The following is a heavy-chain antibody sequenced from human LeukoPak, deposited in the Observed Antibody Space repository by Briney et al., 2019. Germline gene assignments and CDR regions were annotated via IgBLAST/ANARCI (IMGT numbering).Heavy chain of an antibody. Sequence: GGSLRLSCVASGFTFSTYDVSWVRQAPGKGLEWVSAISGSGDSTFYADSVKGRFTISRDNSKTTLYLQMNSLRAEDTAKYYCAKEEMATTFDYLVQGTQVAVSS. V-gene: IGHV3-23*01. CDR2: ISGSGDST. CDR1: GFTFSTYD. J-gene: IGHJ4*02. D-gene: IGHD5-24*01. CDR3: AKEEMATTFDY.